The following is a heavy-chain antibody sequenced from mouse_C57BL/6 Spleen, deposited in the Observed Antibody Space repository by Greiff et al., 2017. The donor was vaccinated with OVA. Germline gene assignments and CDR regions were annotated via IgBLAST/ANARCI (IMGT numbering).Heavy chain of an antibody. D-gene: IGHD2-1*01. J-gene: IGHJ3*01. CDR1: GYTFTSYW. CDR3: ARDGNYEWFAY. Sequence: QVQLQQSGAELVKPGASVKLSCKASGYTFTSYWMHWVKQRPGQGLEWIGMIHPNSGSTNYNEKFKSKATLTVDKSSSTAYMQLSSLTSEDSAVYYCARDGNYEWFAYWGQGTLVTVSA. V-gene: IGHV1-64*01. CDR2: IHPNSGST.